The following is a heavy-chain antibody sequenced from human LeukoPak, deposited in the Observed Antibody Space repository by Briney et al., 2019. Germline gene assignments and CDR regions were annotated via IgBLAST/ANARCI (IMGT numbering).Heavy chain of an antibody. J-gene: IGHJ4*02. Sequence: SETLSLTCTVSGGSISSSSYYWGWIRQPPGKGLEWIGSIYYSGSTYYNPSLESRVTISVDTSKNQFSLKLSSVTAADTAVYYCARSYFGEDIVVVPAAMGPFDYWGQGTLVTVSS. CDR2: IYYSGST. CDR1: GGSISSSSYY. CDR3: ARSYFGEDIVVVPAAMGPFDY. V-gene: IGHV4-39*01. D-gene: IGHD2-2*01.